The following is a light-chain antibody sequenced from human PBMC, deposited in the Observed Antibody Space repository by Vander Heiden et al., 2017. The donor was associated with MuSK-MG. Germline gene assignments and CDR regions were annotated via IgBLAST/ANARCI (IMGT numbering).Light chain of an antibody. CDR2: LGS. V-gene: IGKV2-28*01. Sequence: DIVMTQSPLSLPVTPGEPASISCRSSQSRLHSNGYNYLDWYLQKPGQSPKLLIYLGSNRASGVPDRFSGSGSGTDFTLTISRVEPEDFGVYYCLQALQTLWTFGPGTKVDIK. J-gene: IGKJ3*01. CDR1: QSRLHSNGYNY. CDR3: LQALQTLWT.